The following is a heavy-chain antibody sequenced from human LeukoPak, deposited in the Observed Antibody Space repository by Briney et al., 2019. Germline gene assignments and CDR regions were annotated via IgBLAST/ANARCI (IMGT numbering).Heavy chain of an antibody. CDR3: AREGDSSGYYYYYYMDV. D-gene: IGHD3-22*01. J-gene: IGHJ6*03. CDR1: GYTFTSNG. CDR2: ISAYNGNT. Sequence: ASVKVSCKASGYTFTSNGISWVRQAPGQGLEWMGWISAYNGNTNYEQKLQGRVTMTTDTSTSTAYMELKSLRSEDTAVYYCAREGDSSGYYYYYYMDVWGKGTTVTISS. V-gene: IGHV1-18*01.